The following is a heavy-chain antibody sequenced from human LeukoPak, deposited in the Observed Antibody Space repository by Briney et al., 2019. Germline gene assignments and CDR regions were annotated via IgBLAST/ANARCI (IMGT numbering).Heavy chain of an antibody. CDR1: GFTFSSYA. CDR3: AKATNYYGMDV. CDR2: ISGSGGSA. Sequence: GGSLRLSCAASGFTFSSYAMSWVRQAPGKGLEWVSGISGSGGSANYADSVKGRFTISRDNSKNTLYLQMNSLRAEDTAVYYCAKATNYYGMDVWGQGTTVTVSS. V-gene: IGHV3-23*01. J-gene: IGHJ6*02. D-gene: IGHD1/OR15-1a*01.